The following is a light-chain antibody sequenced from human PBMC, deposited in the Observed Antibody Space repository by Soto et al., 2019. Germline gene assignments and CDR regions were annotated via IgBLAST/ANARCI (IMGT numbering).Light chain of an antibody. V-gene: IGKV3-15*01. Sequence: EIVMTQSPATLSVSPGERATLSCRASQSVSINLAWYQQIPGQAPRLLIYGASTRATGIPARFSGSGSGTEFTLTISSLQSEDFAVYYCQQYNNWPPWAFGQGTKVDIK. CDR2: GAS. CDR3: QQYNNWPPWA. J-gene: IGKJ1*01. CDR1: QSVSIN.